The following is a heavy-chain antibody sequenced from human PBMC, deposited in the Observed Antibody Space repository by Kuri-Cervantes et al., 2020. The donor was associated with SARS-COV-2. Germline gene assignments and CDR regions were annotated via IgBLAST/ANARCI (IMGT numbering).Heavy chain of an antibody. Sequence: ASVKVSCKASGYTFTSYGISWVRQAPGQGLEWMGWISAYNGNTNYAQKLQGRVTMTTDTSTSTAYMELRSLRSDDTAVYYCARQRVELLWFGENLPLGMDVWGQGTTVTVSS. CDR1: GYTFTSYG. D-gene: IGHD3-10*01. J-gene: IGHJ6*02. CDR3: ARQRVELLWFGENLPLGMDV. V-gene: IGHV1-18*01. CDR2: ISAYNGNT.